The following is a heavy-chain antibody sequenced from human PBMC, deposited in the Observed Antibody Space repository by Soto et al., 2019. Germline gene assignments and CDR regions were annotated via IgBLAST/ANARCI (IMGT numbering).Heavy chain of an antibody. CDR2: IYYSGST. D-gene: IGHD6-6*01. CDR3: ARDLYRSSSGNYYYYYGMGV. J-gene: IGHJ6*02. V-gene: IGHV4-31*02. Sequence: SETLSLTCTVSGGSISSGGYYWSWIRQHPGKGLEWIGYIYYSGSTYYNPSLKSRVTISVDTSKNQFSLKLSSVTAADTAVYYCARDLYRSSSGNYYYYYGMGVWGQGTTVTVSS. CDR1: GGSISSGGYY.